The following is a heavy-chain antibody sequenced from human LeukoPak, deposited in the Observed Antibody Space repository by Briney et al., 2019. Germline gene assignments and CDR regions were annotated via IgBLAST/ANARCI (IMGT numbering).Heavy chain of an antibody. CDR1: GFTFDDYA. D-gene: IGHD3-9*01. J-gene: IGHJ5*02. V-gene: IGHV3-9*01. CDR3: VKELDYDILTGYYKPLQFDP. Sequence: EPGGSLRLSCAASGFTFDDYAMHWVRQAPGKGLEWVSGISWNSGSIGYADSVKGRFTISRDNAKNSLYLQMNSLRAEDTALYYCVKELDYDILTGYYKPLQFDPWGQGTLVTVSS. CDR2: ISWNSGSI.